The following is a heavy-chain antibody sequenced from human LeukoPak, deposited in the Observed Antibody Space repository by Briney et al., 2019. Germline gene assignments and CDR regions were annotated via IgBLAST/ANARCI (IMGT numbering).Heavy chain of an antibody. J-gene: IGHJ4*02. Sequence: GGSLRLSCAASGFAFSGSAMHWVRQASGKGLEWVGRIRSKANSYATAYAASVKGRFTISRDDSKNTAYLQMNSLKTEDTAVYYCTRRTGTAAADYWGQGTLVTVSS. CDR1: GFAFSGSA. CDR2: IRSKANSYAT. CDR3: TRRTGTAAADY. D-gene: IGHD6-13*01. V-gene: IGHV3-73*01.